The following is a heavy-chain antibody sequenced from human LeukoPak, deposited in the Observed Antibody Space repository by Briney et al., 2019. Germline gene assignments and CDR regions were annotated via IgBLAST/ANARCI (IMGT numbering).Heavy chain of an antibody. CDR1: GGTFSSYA. CDR3: AIDERGYSYGYGYYFDY. CDR2: IIPIFGTA. D-gene: IGHD5-18*01. V-gene: IGHV1-69*05. Sequence: SVKVSCKASGGTFSSYAISWVRQAPGQGLEWMGRIIPIFGTANYAQKFQGRVTITTDESTSTAYMELSSLRSEDTAVYYCAIDERGYSYGYGYYFDYWGQGTLVTVSS. J-gene: IGHJ4*02.